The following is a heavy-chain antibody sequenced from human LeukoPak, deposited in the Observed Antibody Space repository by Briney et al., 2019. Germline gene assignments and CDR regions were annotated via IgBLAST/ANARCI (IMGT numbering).Heavy chain of an antibody. CDR3: ERSGYSYGDDY. J-gene: IGHJ4*02. CDR1: GYTFTSYG. V-gene: IGHV1-18*01. CDR2: ISAYNDNI. Sequence: GASVKVSCKASGYTFTSYGFSWVRQAPGQGLEWMGWISAYNDNIHYAQKLQGRVTMPTDTYESTVYMELRSLRSDDTAVYYCERSGYSYGDDYWGQGTLVTVSS. D-gene: IGHD5-18*01.